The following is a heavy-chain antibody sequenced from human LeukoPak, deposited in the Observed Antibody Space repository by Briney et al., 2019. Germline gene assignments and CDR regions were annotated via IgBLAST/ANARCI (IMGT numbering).Heavy chain of an antibody. V-gene: IGHV3-13*04. D-gene: IGHD2-21*01. J-gene: IGHJ2*01. CDR2: IDTSGGT. CDR3: AREGFCGSDDCPANFDL. CDR1: GFTFSSYD. Sequence: GGSLRLSCAASGFTFSSYDLHWVRQATGKGLEWVSTIDTSGGTYYPDSVRGRFTISRDNAKNTFYIRMDSLRAGDTAVYYCAREGFCGSDDCPANFDLWGRGTLVTVSS.